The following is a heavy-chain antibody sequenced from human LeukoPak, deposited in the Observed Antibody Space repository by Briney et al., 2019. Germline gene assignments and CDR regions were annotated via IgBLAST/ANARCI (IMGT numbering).Heavy chain of an antibody. CDR3: VRVEEGYGSGRRENYYYYYMDV. D-gene: IGHD3-10*01. CDR1: DGANAGYS. J-gene: IGHJ6*03. CDR2: IYYSGDT. Sequence: SETLSLTCTVSDGANAGYSWSWIRQAPGKGLEWIGYIYYSGDTNYNPSLQSRVTVSVDTSKNQFSLRLTSVSAADTAVYYCVRVEEGYGSGRRENYYYYYMDVWGKGTTVTISS. V-gene: IGHV4-59*01.